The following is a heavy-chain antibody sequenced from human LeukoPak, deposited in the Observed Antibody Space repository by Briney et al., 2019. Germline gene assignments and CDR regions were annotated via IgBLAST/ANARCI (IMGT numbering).Heavy chain of an antibody. Sequence: GGSLRLSCAASGFTFSSYGMSWVRQAPGKGLEWVSAISGSGGFTYYADSEKGRFTISRDNSKNTLYLQMNSLRAEDTAVYYCAKGISPYYMDVWGKGTTVTISS. D-gene: IGHD2-15*01. V-gene: IGHV3-23*01. CDR1: GFTFSSYG. CDR3: AKGISPYYMDV. CDR2: ISGSGGFT. J-gene: IGHJ6*03.